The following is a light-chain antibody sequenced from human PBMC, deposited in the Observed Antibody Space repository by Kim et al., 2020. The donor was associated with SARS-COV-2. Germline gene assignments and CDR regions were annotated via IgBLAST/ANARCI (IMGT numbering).Light chain of an antibody. CDR3: NSRDSSGNHLV. V-gene: IGLV3-19*01. CDR1: SLRNYY. CDR2: GRN. J-gene: IGLJ3*02. Sequence: GQTVRITGQGDSLRNYYASWYQQKPRQAPVVVIYGRNDRPSGIPDRFSGSNSGNTASLTSTGAQAEDEANYYCNSRDSSGNHLVFGGGTKLTVL.